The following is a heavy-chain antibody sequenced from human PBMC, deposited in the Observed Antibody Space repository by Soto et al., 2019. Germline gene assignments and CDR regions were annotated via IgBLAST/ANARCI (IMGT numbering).Heavy chain of an antibody. V-gene: IGHV1-3*01. Sequence: AASVKVSCKASGYTFTSYAMHWVRPAPGQRLEWMGWINAGNGNTKYSQKFQGRVTITRDTSASTAYMELSSLRSEDTAVYYCARVLSALWSGYSNWFDPWGQGTLVTVSS. D-gene: IGHD3-3*01. J-gene: IGHJ5*02. CDR2: INAGNGNT. CDR3: ARVLSALWSGYSNWFDP. CDR1: GYTFTSYA.